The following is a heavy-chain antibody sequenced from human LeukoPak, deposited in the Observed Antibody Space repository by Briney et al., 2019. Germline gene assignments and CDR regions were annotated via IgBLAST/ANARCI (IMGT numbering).Heavy chain of an antibody. J-gene: IGHJ4*02. CDR3: AKVILWFGELLSGFDY. V-gene: IGHV3-30*02. Sequence: GGSLRLSCAASGFVFGDYGMHWVRQAPGKGLEWVTMVRNDGSDKYYADSVKGRFTISRDNSKNTLYLQMNSLRAEDTAVYYCAKVILWFGELLSGFDYWGQGTLVTVSS. D-gene: IGHD3-10*01. CDR2: VRNDGSDK. CDR1: GFVFGDYG.